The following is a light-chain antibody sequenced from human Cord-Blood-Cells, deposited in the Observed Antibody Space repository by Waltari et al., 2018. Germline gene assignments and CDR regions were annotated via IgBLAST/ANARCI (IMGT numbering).Light chain of an antibody. CDR2: EVS. Sequence: QSALTQPASVSGSPGQSIPISCTGPSSDVGSYNIVSWYQQHPGKAPKLMIYEVSKRPSGVSNRFSGSKSGNTASLTISGLQAEDEADYYCCSYAGSSTYVFGTGTKVTVL. J-gene: IGLJ1*01. CDR3: CSYAGSSTYV. CDR1: SSDVGSYNI. V-gene: IGLV2-23*02.